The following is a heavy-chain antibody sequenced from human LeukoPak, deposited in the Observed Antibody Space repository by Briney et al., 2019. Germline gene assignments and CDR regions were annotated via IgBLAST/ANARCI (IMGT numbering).Heavy chain of an antibody. CDR1: GFTFGDYA. V-gene: IGHV3-49*03. Sequence: GGSLRLSCTASGFTFGDYAMSWFRQAPGKGLEWVGFIRSKAYGGTTEYAASVKGRFTISRDDSKSIAYLQMNSLKTEDTAVYYCTTDRPEKGYIWFGELIDAFDIWGQGTMVTVSS. J-gene: IGHJ3*02. CDR2: IRSKAYGGTT. D-gene: IGHD3-10*01. CDR3: TTDRPEKGYIWFGELIDAFDI.